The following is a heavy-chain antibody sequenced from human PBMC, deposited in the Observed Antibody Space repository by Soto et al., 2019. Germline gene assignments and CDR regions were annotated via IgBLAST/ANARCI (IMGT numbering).Heavy chain of an antibody. D-gene: IGHD2-2*01. V-gene: IGHV3-9*01. CDR3: AKDSYQLLWGGAFDI. CDR2: ISWNSGSI. Sequence: GGSLRLSCAASGFTFDDYAMHWVRQAPGKGLEWVSGISWNSGSIGYADSVKGRFTISRDNAKNSLYLQMNSLRAEDTALYYCAKDSYQLLWGGAFDIWGQGTMVTVSS. CDR1: GFTFDDYA. J-gene: IGHJ3*02.